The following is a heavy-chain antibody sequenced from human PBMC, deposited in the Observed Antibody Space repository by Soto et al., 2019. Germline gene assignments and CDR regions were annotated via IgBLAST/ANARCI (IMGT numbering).Heavy chain of an antibody. D-gene: IGHD5-12*01. CDR3: AGDDSGYESRDEGGHIDYYSRDV. CDR1: GGSISSYY. Sequence: QVQLQESGPGLVKPSETLSLTCTVSGGSISSYYWSWIRQPPGKGLEWIGYIYYSGSTNYIPSLKSLVIISVDTSKGQVSLKLISVAAADTAVEYRAGDDSGYESRDEGGHIDYYSRDVWGKGTTVTVSS. V-gene: IGHV4-59*03. J-gene: IGHJ6*03. CDR2: IYYSGST.